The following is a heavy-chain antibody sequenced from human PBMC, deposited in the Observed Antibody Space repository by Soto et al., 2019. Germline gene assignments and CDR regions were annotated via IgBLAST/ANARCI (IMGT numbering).Heavy chain of an antibody. CDR2: ISGSGFKK. J-gene: IGHJ5*02. CDR1: GFICENFG. Sequence: RWSLRLCCAASGFICENFGMSWVRQAPGKGLEWISSISGSGFKKYYADSVKGRFTISRDNSKSTVYLELNNLSAEDTAVYHCAKNQGVELVPLATVDWFDPWGQGSVVTVSS. D-gene: IGHD1-26*01. CDR3: AKNQGVELVPLATVDWFDP. V-gene: IGHV3-23*01.